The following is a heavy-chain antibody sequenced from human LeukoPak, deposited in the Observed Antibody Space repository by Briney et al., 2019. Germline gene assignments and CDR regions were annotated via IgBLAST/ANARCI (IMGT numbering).Heavy chain of an antibody. J-gene: IGHJ4*02. D-gene: IGHD6-13*01. CDR3: AKFPSRIAAAGNFDY. V-gene: IGHV3-23*01. CDR2: IGGSGGST. Sequence: GGSLRLSCAASGFTFSSYAMSWVRQAPGKGLEWVSAIGGSGGSTYYADSVKGRFTISRDNSKNTLYLQMNSLRAEDTAVYYCAKFPSRIAAAGNFDYWGQGTLVTVSS. CDR1: GFTFSSYA.